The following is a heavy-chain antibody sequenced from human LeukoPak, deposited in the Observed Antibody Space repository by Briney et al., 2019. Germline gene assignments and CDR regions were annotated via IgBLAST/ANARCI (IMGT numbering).Heavy chain of an antibody. CDR2: INPNSGGT. J-gene: IGHJ4*02. CDR1: GGSFSDYA. CDR3: ARRVVPAAIDY. D-gene: IGHD2-2*01. V-gene: IGHV1-2*02. Sequence: ASVKVSCKASGGSFSDYALNWVRQAPGQGLEWMGWINPNSGGTNYAQKFQGRVTMTRDTSISTAYMGLSRLRSDDTAVYYCARRVVPAAIDYWGQGTPVTVSS.